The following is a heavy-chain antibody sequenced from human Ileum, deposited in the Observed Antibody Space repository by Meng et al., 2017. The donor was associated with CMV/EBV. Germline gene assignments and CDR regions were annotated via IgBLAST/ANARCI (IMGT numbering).Heavy chain of an antibody. CDR3: ARDGDYIRPDY. Sequence: QVQLVAPGGGLMMPGRILGLSRAVYELTSTDYYMGWFRKAPGKGLEWVSYISSSSSSTNYAESVKGRFTISRDNDKNSLYLQMNSLRADDTAVYYCARDGDYIRPDYWGQGTLVTVSS. D-gene: IGHD4-11*01. J-gene: IGHJ4*02. CDR2: ISSSSSST. CDR1: ELTSTDYY. V-gene: IGHV3-11*05.